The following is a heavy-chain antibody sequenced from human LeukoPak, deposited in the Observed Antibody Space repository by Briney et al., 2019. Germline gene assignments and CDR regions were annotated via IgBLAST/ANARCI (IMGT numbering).Heavy chain of an antibody. CDR3: ARAYYDSSGFDY. CDR2: INHSGST. CDR1: GGSISSYY. V-gene: IGHV4-34*01. Sequence: PSETLSLTCTVSGGSISSYYWSWIRQPPGKGLEWIGEINHSGSTNYNPSLKGRVTISVDTSKNQFSLKLSSVTAADTAVYYCARAYYDSSGFDYWGQGTLVTVSS. J-gene: IGHJ4*02. D-gene: IGHD3-22*01.